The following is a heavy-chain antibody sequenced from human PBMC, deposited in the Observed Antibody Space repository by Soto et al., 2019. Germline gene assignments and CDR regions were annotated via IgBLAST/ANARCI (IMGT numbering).Heavy chain of an antibody. Sequence: PSERLSLTCTVSGGSISSGGYYWSWIRQSPGKGLEWIGYMYYIGTTQYNPSLRSRVTMSVDTSKNQFSLKLNSVTAADTAVYYCARHGGGNAYYLYFGCWGQGNLVTVSS. CDR2: MYYIGTT. CDR3: ARHGGGNAYYLYFGC. CDR1: GGSISSGGYY. D-gene: IGHD3-16*01. J-gene: IGHJ4*02. V-gene: IGHV4-31*03.